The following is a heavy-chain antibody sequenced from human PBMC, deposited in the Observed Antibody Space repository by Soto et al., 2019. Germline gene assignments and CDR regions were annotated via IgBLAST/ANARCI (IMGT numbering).Heavy chain of an antibody. J-gene: IGHJ6*02. Sequence: GWSLRLSCAASRFTFSDYYMSWIRQAPGKGLEWISYISTSGSYTNYADSVKGRFTISRDNAKNSLYLQMNSLRAEDTAVYYCAKDICGHNCYSRYYYHAMDLWGQGTTVTVS. D-gene: IGHD2-21*02. CDR2: ISTSGSYT. CDR3: AKDICGHNCYSRYYYHAMDL. V-gene: IGHV3-11*06. CDR1: RFTFSDYY.